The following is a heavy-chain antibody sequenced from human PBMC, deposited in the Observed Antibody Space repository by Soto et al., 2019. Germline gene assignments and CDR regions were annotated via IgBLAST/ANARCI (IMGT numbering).Heavy chain of an antibody. V-gene: IGHV4-30-4*01. D-gene: IGHD1-26*01. CDR1: GGSISSGDYY. CDR2: IYYSGST. CDR3: ARYSGSYYFDY. Sequence: PSETLSLTCTVSGGSISSGDYYWSWIRQPPGKGLECIGYIYYSGSTYYNPSLKSRVTISVDTSKNQFSLKLSSVTAADTAVYYCARYSGSYYFDYWGQGTLVTVSS. J-gene: IGHJ4*02.